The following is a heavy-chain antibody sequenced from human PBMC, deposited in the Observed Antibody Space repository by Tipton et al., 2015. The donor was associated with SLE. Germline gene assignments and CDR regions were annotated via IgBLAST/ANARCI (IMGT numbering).Heavy chain of an antibody. J-gene: IGHJ4*02. CDR2: MNPNSGNT. V-gene: IGHV1-8*02. CDR1: GGTFSSYA. D-gene: IGHD2-8*02. CDR3: ARGFYCTASPCHTV. Sequence: QLVQSGAEVKKPGSSVKVSCKASGGTFSSYAISWVRQAPGQGLEWMGWMNPNSGNTGYAQKFQGRVTMTRNLSTSTAYMELSSLTPEDTAVYYCARGFYCTASPCHTVWGQGTLVAVSS.